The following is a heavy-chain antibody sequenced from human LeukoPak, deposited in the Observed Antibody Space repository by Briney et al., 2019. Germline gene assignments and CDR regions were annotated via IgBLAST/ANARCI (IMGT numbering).Heavy chain of an antibody. Sequence: GGSLRLSCATSGFTFSNYGMHYVRQAPGKGLEWVAVISDDGSKKYYADSVNGRFTISRDTSNNTLYLHMNSLRPEDTAVYYCAKDRETTASGTFDYWGQGTLVTVSS. D-gene: IGHD6-13*01. CDR1: GFTFSNYG. CDR3: AKDRETTASGTFDY. J-gene: IGHJ4*02. CDR2: ISDDGSKK. V-gene: IGHV3-30*18.